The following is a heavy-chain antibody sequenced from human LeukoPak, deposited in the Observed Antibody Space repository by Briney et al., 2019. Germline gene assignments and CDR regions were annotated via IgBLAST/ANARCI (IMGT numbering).Heavy chain of an antibody. V-gene: IGHV4-59*08. J-gene: IGHJ5*02. CDR3: ARLTLNWFDP. CDR2: IYYSGST. CDR1: GGSISSYY. Sequence: SETLSLTCTVSGGSISSYYWSWVRQPPGKGLEWIGYIYYSGSTNYNPSLKSRVTISVDTSKNQFSLKLSSVTAADTAVYYCARLTLNWFDPWGQGTLVTVSS.